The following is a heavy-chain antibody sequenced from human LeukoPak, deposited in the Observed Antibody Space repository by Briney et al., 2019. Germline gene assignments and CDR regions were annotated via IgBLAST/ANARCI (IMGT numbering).Heavy chain of an antibody. D-gene: IGHD3-9*01. J-gene: IGHJ3*02. V-gene: IGHV1-8*01. CDR2: MNPNSGNT. CDR3: ARCYYDILTGPMEAFDI. Sequence: GASVKVSCKASGYTFTSYDINWVRQATGQGLEWMGWMNPNSGNTGYAQKFQGRVTMPRNTSISTAYMELSSLRSEDTAVYYCARCYYDILTGPMEAFDIWGQGTMVTVSS. CDR1: GYTFTSYD.